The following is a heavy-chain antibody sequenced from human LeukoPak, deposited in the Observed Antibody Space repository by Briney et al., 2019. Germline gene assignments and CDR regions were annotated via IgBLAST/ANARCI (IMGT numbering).Heavy chain of an antibody. CDR3: AKTSGYTSSWYFDS. Sequence: PGGSLRLSCAASGFTFSSYAMSWVRQAPGKGLQWVSAISGSGGSTYYADSVKGRFSVSRDNSKGTLDLQMNSLRAEDTAVYYCAKTSGYTSSWYFDSWGQGTLVTVSS. D-gene: IGHD6-13*01. CDR1: GFTFSSYA. V-gene: IGHV3-23*01. CDR2: ISGSGGST. J-gene: IGHJ4*02.